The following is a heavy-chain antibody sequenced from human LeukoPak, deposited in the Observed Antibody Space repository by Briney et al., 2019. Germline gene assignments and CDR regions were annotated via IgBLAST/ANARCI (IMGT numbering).Heavy chain of an antibody. CDR3: ATTVVTYHFDY. Sequence: GGSLRLSCAASGFTFSSYSMTWVRQAPGKGLEWVSYISSSSSTIYYADSVKGRFTISRDNAKNSLYLQMNSLRAEDTAVHYCATTVVTYHFDYWGQGTLVTVSS. D-gene: IGHD4-23*01. V-gene: IGHV3-48*01. CDR1: GFTFSSYS. J-gene: IGHJ4*02. CDR2: ISSSSSTI.